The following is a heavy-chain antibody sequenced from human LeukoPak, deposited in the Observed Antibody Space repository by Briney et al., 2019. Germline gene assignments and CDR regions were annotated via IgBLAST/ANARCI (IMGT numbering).Heavy chain of an antibody. CDR3: AKDLQWLPPDYFDY. Sequence: GGFLRLSCAATGFRFSSYDMHWVRQAPGKGLEWVAAISAEGDIQIYLDSVKGRFTISRDNSKNTLYLQMNSLRAEDTAVYYCAKDLQWLPPDYFDYWGQGTLVTVSS. CDR1: GFRFSSYD. J-gene: IGHJ4*02. V-gene: IGHV3-30-3*01. CDR2: ISAEGDIQ. D-gene: IGHD5-12*01.